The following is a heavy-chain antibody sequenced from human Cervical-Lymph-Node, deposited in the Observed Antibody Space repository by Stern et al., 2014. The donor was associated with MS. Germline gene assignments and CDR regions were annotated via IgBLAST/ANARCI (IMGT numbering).Heavy chain of an antibody. J-gene: IGHJ4*02. CDR2: INRSDDDT. Sequence: VQLLESGAEVKKPGASVKVSCKASGFTFTNYYVHWVRQAPGQGLEWMGIINRSDDDTGYAQRFQGRLTVTRDTSSSIVYMELTSLRYDDTAVYYCALSAFDFWGQGTLVTVSS. D-gene: IGHD5/OR15-5a*01. V-gene: IGHV1-46*01. CDR3: ALSAFDF. CDR1: GFTFTNYY.